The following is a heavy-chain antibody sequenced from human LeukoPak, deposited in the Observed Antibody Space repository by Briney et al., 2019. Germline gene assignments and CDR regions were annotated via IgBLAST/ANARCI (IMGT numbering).Heavy chain of an antibody. V-gene: IGHV3-23*01. CDR2: ISGSGGRT. Sequence: GGSLRLSCAASGFSFNYNAMSWVRQAPGKGLEWVSGISGSGGRTFYADAVKGRFTISRDNSKNTLYLHMNNLRDDDTAVYYCAKDIWGGTAMVFDYWGLGTLVTVSS. D-gene: IGHD5-18*01. J-gene: IGHJ4*02. CDR1: GFSFNYNA. CDR3: AKDIWGGTAMVFDY.